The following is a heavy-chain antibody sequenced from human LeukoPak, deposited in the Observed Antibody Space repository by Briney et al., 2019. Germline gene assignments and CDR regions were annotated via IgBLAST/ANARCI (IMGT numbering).Heavy chain of an antibody. V-gene: IGHV4-39*01. CDR3: ARHETSYYDSSGYINWFDP. J-gene: IGHJ5*02. CDR2: INYSGST. Sequence: SEIMSLTCTVSGVSISGSSYYWGWIRQPPGKGLEWIGSINYSGSTYYNPSLKSRVTISVDTSKNQFSLKLSSVTAADTAVYYCARHETSYYDSSGYINWFDPWGQGTLVTVSS. D-gene: IGHD3-22*01. CDR1: GVSISGSSYY.